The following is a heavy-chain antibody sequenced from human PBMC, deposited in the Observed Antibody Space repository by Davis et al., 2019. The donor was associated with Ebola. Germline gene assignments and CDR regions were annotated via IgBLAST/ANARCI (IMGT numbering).Heavy chain of an antibody. Sequence: GESLKISCAASGFSFSEYWMSWVRQAPGKGLEWVASIRHDGNEKYYVDSVKGRFTISRDNARNALYLQMNSLRAEDTGVYYCARSWEGFTWGQGTLVTVSS. CDR1: GFSFSEYW. V-gene: IGHV3-7*01. J-gene: IGHJ5*02. D-gene: IGHD1-26*01. CDR2: IRHDGNEK. CDR3: ARSWEGFT.